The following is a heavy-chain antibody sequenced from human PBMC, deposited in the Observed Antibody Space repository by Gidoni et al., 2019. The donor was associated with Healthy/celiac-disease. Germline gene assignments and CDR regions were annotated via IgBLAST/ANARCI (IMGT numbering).Heavy chain of an antibody. CDR1: GFTFSSYA. CDR3: ATGEYQLPPFDY. CDR2: ISGSGGST. D-gene: IGHD2-2*01. Sequence: EVQLLESGGGLVQPGGSLILSCAASGFTFSSYAMGWVRQAPGKGLGWVSAISGSGGSTYYADSVKGRFTISRDNSKNTLYLQMNSLRAEDTAVYYCATGEYQLPPFDYWGQGTLVTVSS. J-gene: IGHJ4*02. V-gene: IGHV3-23*01.